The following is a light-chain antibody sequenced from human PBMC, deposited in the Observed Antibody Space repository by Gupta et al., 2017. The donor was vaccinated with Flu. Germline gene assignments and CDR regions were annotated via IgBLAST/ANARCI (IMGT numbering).Light chain of an antibody. CDR3: QAWDSSSDQWV. CDR2: GDR. V-gene: IGLV3-21*02. Sequence: GQTARITCGGSNSGSESVHWYQQKPGLAPVLVVYGDRYRPSGIPERFSGSNSGNTATLTISRVEAGDEADYYCQAWDSSSDQWVFGGGTKLTVL. CDR1: NSGSES. J-gene: IGLJ3*02.